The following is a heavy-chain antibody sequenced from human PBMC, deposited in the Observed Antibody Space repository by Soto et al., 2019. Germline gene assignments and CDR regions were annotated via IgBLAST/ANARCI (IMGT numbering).Heavy chain of an antibody. J-gene: IGHJ6*02. CDR3: ARVKDTAVAMYYSYYYGMDV. Sequence: GVSLRLSCVVSGFTFSRYWMHWVRQAPGKGLVWVSRINSDGTSTIYADSVKSRFTISRDNAKNKLYLQMHSLRAEDTAVYYCARVKDTAVAMYYSYYYGMDVWGQGTTVTVSS. D-gene: IGHD5-18*01. V-gene: IGHV3-74*01. CDR1: GFTFSRYW. CDR2: INSDGTST.